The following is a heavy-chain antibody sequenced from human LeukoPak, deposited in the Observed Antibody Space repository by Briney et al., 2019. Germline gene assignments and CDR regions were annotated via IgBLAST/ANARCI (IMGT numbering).Heavy chain of an antibody. CDR1: GGSFSGYY. CDR2: IDHSGRP. D-gene: IGHD6-13*01. Sequence: SETLSLTYAVYGGSFSGYYWSWIRQSPGKGLEWIGEIDHSGRPNSNASLKSRVTISVDTSRNQFPLRLRPGTAADTAVYYYARKSTAVAGRKPYNYWDKGNLVTVSS. J-gene: IGHJ4*02. CDR3: ARKSTAVAGRKPYNY. V-gene: IGHV4-34*01.